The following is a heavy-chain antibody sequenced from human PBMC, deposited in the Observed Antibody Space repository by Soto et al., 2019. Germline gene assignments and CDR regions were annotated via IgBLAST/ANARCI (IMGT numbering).Heavy chain of an antibody. V-gene: IGHV1-18*04. CDR2: IAPGNGNT. Sequence: ASVKVSSKAPGYSFSTYDISWLRQAPGQGPEWMGWIAPGNGNTKYSQKFQGRVTITRDTSATTAYMELSSLRSEDTAVYYCAKGSRMWTPDYWGQGTLVTVSS. CDR1: GYSFSTYD. D-gene: IGHD2-21*01. J-gene: IGHJ4*02. CDR3: AKGSRMWTPDY.